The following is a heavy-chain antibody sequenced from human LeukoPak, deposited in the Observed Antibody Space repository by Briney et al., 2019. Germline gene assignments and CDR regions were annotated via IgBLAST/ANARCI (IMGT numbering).Heavy chain of an antibody. D-gene: IGHD2-15*01. CDR3: AIGSIRLGFDP. J-gene: IGHJ5*02. CDR1: GGSISSGGYY. Sequence: SETLSLTCTVSGGSISSGGYYRGWIRQPPGKGLEWIGSIYYSGSTYYNPSLKSRVTISIDASKNQFSLNLSSVTAADTAVYYCAIGSIRLGFDPWGQGTLVTVSS. V-gene: IGHV4-39*01. CDR2: IYYSGST.